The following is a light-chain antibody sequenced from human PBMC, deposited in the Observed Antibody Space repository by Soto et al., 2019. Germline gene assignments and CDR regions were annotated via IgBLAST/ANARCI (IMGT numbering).Light chain of an antibody. Sequence: EIVLTQSPGTLSLSPGERATLSCRASQSVSSSYLAWYQQKPGQAPRLLIYGASSRATGIPDRFSGSGSGTDFTLTISRLEPEDFAVSYCQQYSSSPCTFGQRTKVEIK. CDR1: QSVSSSY. CDR3: QQYSSSPCT. CDR2: GAS. J-gene: IGKJ1*01. V-gene: IGKV3-20*01.